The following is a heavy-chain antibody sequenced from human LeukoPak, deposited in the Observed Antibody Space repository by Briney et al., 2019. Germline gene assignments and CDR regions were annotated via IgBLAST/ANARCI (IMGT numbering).Heavy chain of an antibody. CDR3: ARVLRGQSYSSSWSLDY. D-gene: IGHD6-13*01. J-gene: IGHJ4*02. CDR2: INSDGYSI. CDR1: GFTFSSYW. Sequence: GGSLRLSCAASGFTFSSYWMHWVRQAPGKGLVWVSRINSDGYSISYADSVKGRFTISRDNAKNSLYLQMNSLRAEDTAVYYCARVLRGQSYSSSWSLDYWGQGTLVTVSS. V-gene: IGHV3-74*01.